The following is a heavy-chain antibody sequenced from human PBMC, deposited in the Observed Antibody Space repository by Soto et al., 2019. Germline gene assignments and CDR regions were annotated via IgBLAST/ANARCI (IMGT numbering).Heavy chain of an antibody. CDR3: AKRRGAGGHFDY. CDR1: GFTFSSYA. J-gene: IGHJ4*02. Sequence: LRLSCAASGFTFSSYAMGWVRQGPGKGLEWVAVVSIGGSTHYADSVRGRFTISRDNSKNTLSLQVNSLTAEDTAVYFCAKRRGAGGHFDYWGQGALVTVSS. V-gene: IGHV3-23*01. CDR2: VSIGGST. D-gene: IGHD2-15*01.